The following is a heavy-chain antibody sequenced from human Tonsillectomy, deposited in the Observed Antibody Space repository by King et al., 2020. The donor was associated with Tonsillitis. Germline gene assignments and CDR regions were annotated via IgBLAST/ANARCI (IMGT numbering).Heavy chain of an antibody. J-gene: IGHJ3*02. CDR1: GFTFSSYS. CDR3: ARDRVVPAAMIDNAFDI. V-gene: IGHV3-48*04. D-gene: IGHD2-2*01. Sequence: VQLVESGGGLVQPGGSLRLSCAASGFTFSSYSMNWVRQAPGKGLEWVSYISSSSTIYYADSVKGRFTISRDNAKNSLYLQMNSLRAEDTAVYYCARDRVVPAAMIDNAFDIWGQGTMVTVSS. CDR2: ISSSSTI.